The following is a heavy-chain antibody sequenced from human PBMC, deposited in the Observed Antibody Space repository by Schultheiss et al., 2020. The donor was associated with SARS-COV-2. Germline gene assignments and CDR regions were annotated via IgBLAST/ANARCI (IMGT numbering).Heavy chain of an antibody. V-gene: IGHV3-74*01. CDR1: GNTLSYSW. CDR2: INGDGSIT. Sequence: GSLRLSCAASGNTLSYSWMYWVRQAPGKGLVWVSRINGDGSITTYADSVKGRFTISRDNAKNTLYLQMNSLRAEDTAVYYCARGYNVWDYWGQGVLVTVSS. D-gene: IGHD2-2*02. CDR3: ARGYNVWDY. J-gene: IGHJ4*02.